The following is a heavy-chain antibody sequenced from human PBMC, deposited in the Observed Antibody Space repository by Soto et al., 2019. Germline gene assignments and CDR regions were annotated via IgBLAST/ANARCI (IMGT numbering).Heavy chain of an antibody. CDR3: TIGHRARYFHGMDV. Sequence: GGSLRLSCATSDLTFNNAWLNWVRQAPGKGLEWVGRIKSKTDGGTTDYAAPVKGRFTILREDSKNTLYIQMNSLKTEDTAVYYCTIGHRARYFHGMDVWGQGTTVTVSS. V-gene: IGHV3-15*07. CDR2: IKSKTDGGTT. CDR1: DLTFNNAW. J-gene: IGHJ6*02.